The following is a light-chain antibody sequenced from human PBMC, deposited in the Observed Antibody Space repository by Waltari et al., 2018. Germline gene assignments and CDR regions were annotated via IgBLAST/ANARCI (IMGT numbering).Light chain of an antibody. V-gene: IGKV3-11*01. CDR3: QQRSNWLT. Sequence: EIVLTQSPATLSLSPGERATLSCRASQSVRRYLAWYQQKPGQAPRLLIYDASNRATCITARFSGSGSGTDFTLTISSLEPEDFAVYYCQQRSNWLTFGGGTKVEIK. CDR2: DAS. CDR1: QSVRRY. J-gene: IGKJ4*01.